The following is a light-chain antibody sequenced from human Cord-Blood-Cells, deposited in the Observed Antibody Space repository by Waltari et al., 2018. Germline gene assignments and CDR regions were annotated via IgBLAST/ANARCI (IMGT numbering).Light chain of an antibody. J-gene: IGKJ1*01. Sequence: DIVLTQSPGTLSLSPGERATLSCRASQSVSSSYLAWYQQKPGQAPRLLIYGASSRATGITDRFSGSGSGTDFTLTISRLEPEDFAVYYCQQYGSSPLTFGQGTKVEIK. CDR2: GAS. V-gene: IGKV3-20*01. CDR3: QQYGSSPLT. CDR1: QSVSSSY.